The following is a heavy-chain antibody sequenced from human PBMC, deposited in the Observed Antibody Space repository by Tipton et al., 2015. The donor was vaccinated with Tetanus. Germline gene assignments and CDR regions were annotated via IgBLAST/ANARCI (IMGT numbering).Heavy chain of an antibody. Sequence: SLRLSCAASGFIFSSYGIHWVRQAPGKGLEWVAVSWYDGTDKYYADSVKGRFTISRDNSKNTLYLQMNSLRAEDTAVYYCARESECSGGSGFSGDFDNCGQRAQVTVSS. CDR2: SWYDGTDK. CDR3: ARESECSGGSGFSGDFDN. J-gene: IGHJ4*02. D-gene: IGHD2-15*01. V-gene: IGHV3-33*01. CDR1: GFIFSSYG.